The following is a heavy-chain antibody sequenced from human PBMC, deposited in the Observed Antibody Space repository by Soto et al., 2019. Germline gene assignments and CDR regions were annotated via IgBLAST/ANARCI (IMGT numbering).Heavy chain of an antibody. J-gene: IGHJ5*02. Sequence: SGPTLVNPTQTLTLTCTFSGFSLSTSGVGVGWIRQPPGKALEWLALIYWNDDKRYSPSLKSRLTITKDTSKNQVVLTMTNMDPVDTATYYCAHSLIIYYPPRANWFDPWGQGTLVTVSS. CDR2: IYWNDDK. D-gene: IGHD3-10*01. V-gene: IGHV2-5*01. CDR1: GFSLSTSGVG. CDR3: AHSLIIYYPPRANWFDP.